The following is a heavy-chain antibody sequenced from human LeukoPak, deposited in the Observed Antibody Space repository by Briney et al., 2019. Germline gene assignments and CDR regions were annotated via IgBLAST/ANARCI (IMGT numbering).Heavy chain of an antibody. CDR2: IYSGGNT. Sequence: GGSLRLSCKASGFTVSSYCMSWVRQAPGKGLEWVALIYSGGNTDYADSVKGRFTISRDDSKNTLYIQMNSLRAEDTAVYYCVRDYGYYDRWGQGTLVTVSS. V-gene: IGHV3-53*01. J-gene: IGHJ4*02. D-gene: IGHD3-22*01. CDR3: VRDYGYYDR. CDR1: GFTVSSYC.